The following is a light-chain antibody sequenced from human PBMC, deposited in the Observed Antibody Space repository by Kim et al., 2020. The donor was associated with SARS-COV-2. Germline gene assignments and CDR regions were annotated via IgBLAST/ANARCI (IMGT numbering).Light chain of an antibody. CDR1: SLRSYY. Sequence: VGLGQTVSITCQGDSLRSYYATWYQQKPGQAPILVIYGKNNRPSGIPDRFSGSSSGNTASLTITGTQAGDEADYYCNSRDSNDNVVFGGGTKLTVL. CDR2: GKN. CDR3: NSRDSNDNVV. V-gene: IGLV3-19*01. J-gene: IGLJ2*01.